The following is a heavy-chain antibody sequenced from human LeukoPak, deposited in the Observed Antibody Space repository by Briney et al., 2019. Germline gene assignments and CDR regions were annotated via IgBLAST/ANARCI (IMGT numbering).Heavy chain of an antibody. V-gene: IGHV4-59*01. CDR3: ARDLDDILFYY. J-gene: IGHJ4*02. CDR2: IYYSGST. D-gene: IGHD3-9*01. Sequence: SETLSLTCTVSGGSISSYYWSWIRQPPGKGLEWIGYIYYSGSTNYNPSLKSRATISVDTSKNQFSLKLSSVTAADTAVYYCARDLDDILFYYWGQGTLVTVSS. CDR1: GGSISSYY.